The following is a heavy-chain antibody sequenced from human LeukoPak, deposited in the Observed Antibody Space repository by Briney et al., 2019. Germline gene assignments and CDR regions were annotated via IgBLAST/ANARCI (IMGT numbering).Heavy chain of an antibody. Sequence: GGSLRLSCAASGFTFSSYWMHWVRQAPGKGLVWVSRIKSDGSSTNYADSAKGRFTISRDNAKNTLYLQMNSLRAEDTAVYYCARTCSSTSCYAAFDIWGQGTMVTVSS. V-gene: IGHV3-74*01. CDR2: IKSDGSST. D-gene: IGHD2-2*01. CDR3: ARTCSSTSCYAAFDI. CDR1: GFTFSSYW. J-gene: IGHJ3*02.